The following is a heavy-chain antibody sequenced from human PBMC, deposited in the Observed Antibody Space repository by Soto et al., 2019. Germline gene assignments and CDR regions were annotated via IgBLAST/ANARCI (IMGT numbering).Heavy chain of an antibody. Sequence: SVKVSCKASGGTFSSYAISWVRQAPGQGLEWMGGIIPIFGTANYAQKFQGRVTITADESTSTAYMELSSLRSEDTAVYYCAGDIVVVPAARHRNYYYYGMDVWGQGTTVTVSS. V-gene: IGHV1-69*13. CDR2: IIPIFGTA. J-gene: IGHJ6*02. D-gene: IGHD2-2*01. CDR3: AGDIVVVPAARHRNYYYYGMDV. CDR1: GGTFSSYA.